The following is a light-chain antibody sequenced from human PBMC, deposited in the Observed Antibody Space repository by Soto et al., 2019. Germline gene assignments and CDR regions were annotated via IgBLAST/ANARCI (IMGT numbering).Light chain of an antibody. J-gene: IGKJ1*01. V-gene: IGKV1-39*01. CDR1: QSISSY. CDR2: AAS. CDR3: QQSYSTLWT. Sequence: DIQMTQSPSSLSASVGDRVTITCRARQSISSYLNWYQQKPGKAPKLLIYAASSLQSGVPSRFSGSGSGTDFTLTISSLQTEDFATYYCQQSYSTLWTFGQGTKVEIK.